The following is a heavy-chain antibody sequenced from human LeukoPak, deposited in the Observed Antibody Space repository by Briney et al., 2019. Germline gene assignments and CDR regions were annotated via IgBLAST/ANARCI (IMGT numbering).Heavy chain of an antibody. CDR2: IKSKTHGGTT. CDR1: GFTFSNAW. Sequence: GGSLRLSCAASGFTFSNAWMSWVRQAPGKGLEWVGRIKSKTHGGTTDYAAPVKGRFTISRDDSKNTLYLQMNSLKTEDTAVYYCGPFPHDWLPLIDYWGQGTLVTVSS. CDR3: GPFPHDWLPLIDY. V-gene: IGHV3-15*01. J-gene: IGHJ4*02. D-gene: IGHD3-9*01.